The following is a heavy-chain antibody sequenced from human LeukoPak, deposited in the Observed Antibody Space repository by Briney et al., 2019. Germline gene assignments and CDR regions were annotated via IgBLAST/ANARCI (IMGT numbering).Heavy chain of an antibody. J-gene: IGHJ6*03. CDR3: ARDKGSSSSWYYYYYYMDV. V-gene: IGHV3-48*04. D-gene: IGHD6-13*01. CDR1: GFTFSSYS. CDR2: ISSSGSTI. Sequence: GGSLRLSCAASGFTFSSYSMNWVRQAPGKGLEWVSYISSSGSTIYYADSVKGRFTISRDNAKNSLYLQMNSLRAEDTAVYYCARDKGSSSSWYYYYYYMDVWGKGTTVTISS.